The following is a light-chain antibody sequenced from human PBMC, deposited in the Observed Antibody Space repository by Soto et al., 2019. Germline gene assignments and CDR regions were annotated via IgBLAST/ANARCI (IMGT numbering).Light chain of an antibody. CDR3: QQYGSSPRT. Sequence: DIVLTQSPGTLCLSPGERATLPCRSSQSVGSIYLAWYQQKPGQAPRLLIHGASNRASGIPDRFSGSGSGTDFTLTISRLEPEDFAVYYCQQYGSSPRTFGQGTKVDIK. V-gene: IGKV3-20*01. CDR2: GAS. CDR1: QSVGSIY. J-gene: IGKJ1*01.